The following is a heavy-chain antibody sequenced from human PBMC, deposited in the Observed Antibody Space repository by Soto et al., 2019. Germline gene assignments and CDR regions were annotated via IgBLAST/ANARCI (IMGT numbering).Heavy chain of an antibody. CDR2: IRSKAYGGTT. CDR3: TRESGSYAFDI. CDR1: GFTFGDYA. V-gene: IGHV3-49*03. D-gene: IGHD1-26*01. Sequence: GGSLRLSCTATGFTFGDYAMSWFRQAPGKGLERVGFIRSKAYGGTTEYAASVKGRFTISRDDSKSIAYLQMNSLKTEDTAVYYCTRESGSYAFDILGQETMVTVSS. J-gene: IGHJ3*02.